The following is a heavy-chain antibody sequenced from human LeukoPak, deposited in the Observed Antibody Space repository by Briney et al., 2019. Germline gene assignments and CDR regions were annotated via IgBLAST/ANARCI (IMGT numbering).Heavy chain of an antibody. CDR2: IYSGGST. CDR1: GFTFSNYA. V-gene: IGHV3-66*01. J-gene: IGHJ4*02. D-gene: IGHD3-16*02. Sequence: PGGSLRLSCAASGFTFSNYAMTWVRQAPGKGLEWVSVIYSGGSTYYADSVKGRFTISRDNSKNTLYLQMNSLRAEDTAVYYCARAAKYDYVWGSYRPYWGQGTLVTVSS. CDR3: ARAAKYDYVWGSYRPY.